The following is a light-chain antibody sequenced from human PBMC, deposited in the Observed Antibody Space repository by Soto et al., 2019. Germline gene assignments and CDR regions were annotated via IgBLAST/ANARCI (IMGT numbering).Light chain of an antibody. V-gene: IGLV2-8*01. CDR2: EVT. CDR3: SSYAGSNNL. CDR1: SSDVGGYNY. J-gene: IGLJ2*01. Sequence: QSALTQPPAASGSPGQSVTISCTGTSSDVGGYNYVSWYQQHPGKAPKLMIYEVTKRPSGVPDRFSGYKSGNTASLTVSGLQAEDEADYYCSSYAGSNNLFGGGTKLTVL.